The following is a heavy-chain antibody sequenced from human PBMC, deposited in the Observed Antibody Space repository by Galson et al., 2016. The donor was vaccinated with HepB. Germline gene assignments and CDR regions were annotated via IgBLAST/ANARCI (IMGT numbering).Heavy chain of an antibody. CDR2: AFYRSTWNT. J-gene: IGHJ5*02. D-gene: IGHD3-10*01. Sequence: CAISGDSVSSNSGAWHWIRQSPSRGLEWLGRAFYRSTWNTDYAASVKSRMTISPDTSKNQFSLQLSSVTPEDTAVYYCGRDGAGFGSGSFDIHHWGQGTLVTVSS. CDR1: GDSVSSNSGA. CDR3: GRDGAGFGSGSFDIHH. V-gene: IGHV6-1*01.